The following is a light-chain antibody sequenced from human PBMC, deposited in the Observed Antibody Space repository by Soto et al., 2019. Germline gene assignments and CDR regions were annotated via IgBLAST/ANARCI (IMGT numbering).Light chain of an antibody. Sequence: QSVLTQPASGSGSPGQSITISCTGTSGDIGSYNRVSWYQQHPGKAPKLIIYEVTDRPSGVSNRFSASKSGNTASLTISGLQAEDEADYFCGSYTSSSTLVFGGGTKLTVL. V-gene: IGLV2-14*01. CDR1: SGDIGSYNR. CDR3: GSYTSSSTLV. J-gene: IGLJ2*01. CDR2: EVT.